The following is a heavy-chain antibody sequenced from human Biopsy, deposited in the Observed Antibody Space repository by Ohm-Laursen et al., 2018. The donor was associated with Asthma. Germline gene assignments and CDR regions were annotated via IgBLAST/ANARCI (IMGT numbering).Heavy chain of an antibody. CDR1: GFAVSRDY. CDR3: ARGDSSNWPHYYFDY. CDR2: IYSGGTS. V-gene: IGHV3-53*01. J-gene: IGHJ4*02. D-gene: IGHD3-22*01. Sequence: SLRLSCTASGFAVSRDYMFWVRQAPGKGLEWVSVIYSGGTSHTADSVRGRFTISRDYSENTLYLQMHSLRAEDTAVYYCARGDSSNWPHYYFDYWGQGTLVTVSS.